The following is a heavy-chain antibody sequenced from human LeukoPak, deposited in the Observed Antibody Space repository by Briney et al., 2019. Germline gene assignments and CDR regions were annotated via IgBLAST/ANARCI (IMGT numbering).Heavy chain of an antibody. D-gene: IGHD1-1*01. V-gene: IGHV6-1*01. J-gene: IGHJ4*02. CDR2: TYYRSKWYN. CDR1: GDSVSSNSAA. Sequence: SQTLSLTCAISGDSVSSNSAAWNWIRQSPPRGLAWLGRTYYRSKWYNEYAVSVKSRITISPDTSKKQFSLQLNSVTPEDTAVYYCARIMFKSGTPYYFDYWGQGTLVTVYS. CDR3: ARIMFKSGTPYYFDY.